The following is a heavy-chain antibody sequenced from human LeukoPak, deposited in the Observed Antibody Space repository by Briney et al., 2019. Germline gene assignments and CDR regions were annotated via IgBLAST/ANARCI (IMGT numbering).Heavy chain of an antibody. J-gene: IGHJ5*02. CDR1: GGSISSYY. D-gene: IGHD5-12*01. V-gene: IGHV4-59*12. Sequence: SETLSLTCTVSGGSISSYYWSWIRQPPGKGLEWIGYIYYSGSTYYNPSLKSRVTISVDTSKNQFSLKLSSVTAADTAVYYCARDLRGGYDSRWFDPWGQGTLVTVSS. CDR3: ARDLRGGYDSRWFDP. CDR2: IYYSGST.